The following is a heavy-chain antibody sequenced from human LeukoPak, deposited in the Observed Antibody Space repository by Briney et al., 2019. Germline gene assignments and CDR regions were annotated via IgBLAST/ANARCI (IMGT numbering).Heavy chain of an antibody. J-gene: IGHJ6*02. CDR3: ARDLGITSTTVYYGMDV. V-gene: IGHV3-21*01. CDR2: ISSSSSYI. CDR1: GFTFSSYS. D-gene: IGHD1-14*01. Sequence: PGGSLRLSCAASGFTFSSYSMNWVRQAPGKGLEWVSSISSSSSYIYYADSVKGRFTISRDNAKNSLYLQMNSLRAEDTAVYYCARDLGITSTTVYYGMDVWGQGTTVTVSS.